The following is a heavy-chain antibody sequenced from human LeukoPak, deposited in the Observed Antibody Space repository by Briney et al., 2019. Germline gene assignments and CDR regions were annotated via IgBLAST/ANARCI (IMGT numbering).Heavy chain of an antibody. CDR1: GFTFSDAW. J-gene: IGHJ4*02. Sequence: GGSLRLSCAASGFTFSDAWMSWVRQAPGKGLEWVGRIKTKTDGGTPDYAAPVKGRFTISRDDSKTTLYLQMNSLKTEDTAVYYCARGYSSGWPIYYFDYWGQGTLVTVSS. V-gene: IGHV3-15*01. CDR3: ARGYSSGWPIYYFDY. CDR2: IKTKTDGGTP. D-gene: IGHD6-19*01.